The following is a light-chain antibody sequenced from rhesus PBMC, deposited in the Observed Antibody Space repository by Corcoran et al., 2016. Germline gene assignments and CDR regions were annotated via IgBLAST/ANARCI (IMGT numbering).Light chain of an antibody. Sequence: DIQMTQSPSSLSASVGDTVTIPCQASQGITKYLAWYQQKPGKAPKLLIYDASTLQTGVPSRFSGSGFGTEFTLTISSLQPEDFAIYYCQQHNSYPLTFGGGTKVEIK. CDR2: DAS. V-gene: IGKV1-25*01. J-gene: IGKJ4*01. CDR1: QGITKY. CDR3: QQHNSYPLT.